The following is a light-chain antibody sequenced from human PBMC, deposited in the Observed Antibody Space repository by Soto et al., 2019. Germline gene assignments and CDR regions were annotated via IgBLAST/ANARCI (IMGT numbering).Light chain of an antibody. CDR3: QQSFT. Sequence: DIQMTPSPSTLSASVGDRVTITCRASQSISSWLARYQQKPGKAPKLLIYKASTLESGVPSRFSGSGSGTEFTLTISSLQPDDFATYYCQQSFTFGPGTKVDIK. V-gene: IGKV1-5*03. CDR2: KAS. CDR1: QSISSW. J-gene: IGKJ3*01.